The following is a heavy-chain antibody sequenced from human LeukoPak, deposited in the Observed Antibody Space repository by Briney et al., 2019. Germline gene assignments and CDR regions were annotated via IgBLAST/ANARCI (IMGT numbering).Heavy chain of an antibody. CDR2: IYYRGST. Sequence: SETLSLTCNVSGGSISSYYWSWIRQSPGKGLEWIGYIYYRGSTNYDPSLKSRVTISLDTSKNQFSLKLSSVTAADTAVYYCARGGGSYPFAYWGQGTLVTVSS. CDR1: GGSISSYY. CDR3: ARGGGSYPFAY. D-gene: IGHD1-26*01. V-gene: IGHV4-59*01. J-gene: IGHJ4*02.